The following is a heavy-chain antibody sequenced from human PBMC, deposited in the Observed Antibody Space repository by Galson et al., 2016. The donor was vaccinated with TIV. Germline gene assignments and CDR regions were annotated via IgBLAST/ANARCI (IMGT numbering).Heavy chain of an antibody. J-gene: IGHJ6*04. Sequence: SVKVSCKASGDTFSGYYIYWVRQAPGQGLEWMGWINPKSVSTKYAQRFQGRVTMTRDTSISTAYMEVSWLRPDDTAVFYCARVVTGGYVDVWGKGTTVTVSS. V-gene: IGHV1-2*02. D-gene: IGHD3-16*01. CDR2: INPKSVST. CDR1: GDTFSGYY. CDR3: ARVVTGGYVDV.